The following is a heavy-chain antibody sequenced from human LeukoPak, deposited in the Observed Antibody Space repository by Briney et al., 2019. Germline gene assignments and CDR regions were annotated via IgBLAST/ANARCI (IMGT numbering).Heavy chain of an antibody. CDR3: ARVGVVPAAIPVDGFDP. V-gene: IGHV3-21*01. Sequence: GGSLRLSCAASGFTFSSYSMNWVRQAPGKGLEWVSSISSSSSYIYYADSVKGRFTISRDNAKNSLYLQMNSLRSEDTAVYYCARVGVVPAAIPVDGFDPWGQGTLVTVSS. J-gene: IGHJ5*02. D-gene: IGHD2-2*02. CDR2: ISSSSSYI. CDR1: GFTFSSYS.